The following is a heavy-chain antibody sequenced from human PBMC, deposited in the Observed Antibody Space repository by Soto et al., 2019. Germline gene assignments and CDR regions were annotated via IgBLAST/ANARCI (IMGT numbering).Heavy chain of an antibody. CDR2: ISHDGSKT. J-gene: IGHJ4*02. V-gene: IGHV3-30*03. D-gene: IGHD3-10*01. Sequence: PGGSLRLSCAASGFTFNSYGIHWVRQAPGKGLEWVAVISHDGSKTNYADSVKGRFTISRDNSKNTLYLQMNSLRAEDTAVYYCCDGRSNGSGSSGCYDYWGQGTLVTVSS. CDR1: GFTFNSYG. CDR3: CDGRSNGSGSSGCYDY.